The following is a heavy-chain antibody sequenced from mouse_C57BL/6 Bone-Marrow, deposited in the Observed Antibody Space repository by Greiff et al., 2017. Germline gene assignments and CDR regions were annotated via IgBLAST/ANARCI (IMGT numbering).Heavy chain of an antibody. V-gene: IGHV1-15*01. D-gene: IGHD1-1*01. CDR3: TNYYYGSSQSDY. Sequence: VQLQQSGAELVRPGASVTLSCKASGYTFTDYEMHWVKQTPVHGLEWIGAIDPETGGTAYNQKFKGKAILTADKSSSTAYMELRSLTSDDSAVYYCTNYYYGSSQSDYWGQGTTRTVSS. CDR2: IDPETGGT. CDR1: GYTFTDYE. J-gene: IGHJ2*01.